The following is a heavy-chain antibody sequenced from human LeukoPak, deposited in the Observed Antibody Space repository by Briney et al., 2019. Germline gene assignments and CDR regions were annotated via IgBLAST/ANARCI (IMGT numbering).Heavy chain of an antibody. CDR3: GRGWNGHFDI. CDR1: GYTFTNYG. V-gene: IGHV1-18*01. D-gene: IGHD1-1*01. CDR2: IGGYNGNT. J-gene: IGHJ3*02. Sequence: ASVKVSCKASGYTFTNYGITWVRQAPGQGLEWMGWIGGYNGNTNYAQRLQGRVTMTTDTTTSTAYMELRSLRSDDTAVYYCGRGWNGHFDIWGQGTMVTVSS.